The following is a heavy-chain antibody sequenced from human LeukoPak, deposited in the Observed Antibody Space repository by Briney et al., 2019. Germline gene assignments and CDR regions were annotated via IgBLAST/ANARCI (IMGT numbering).Heavy chain of an antibody. J-gene: IGHJ6*02. CDR3: AGRAARRGADYYYGMDV. CDR1: GFTFSSYS. CDR2: ISSSSSYI. Sequence: GGSLRLSCAASGFTFSSYSMNWVRQAPGKGLEWVSSISSSSSYIYYADSVKGRFTISRDNAKSSLYLQMNSLRAEDTAVYYCAGRAARRGADYYYGMDVWGQGTTVTVSS. V-gene: IGHV3-21*01. D-gene: IGHD6-6*01.